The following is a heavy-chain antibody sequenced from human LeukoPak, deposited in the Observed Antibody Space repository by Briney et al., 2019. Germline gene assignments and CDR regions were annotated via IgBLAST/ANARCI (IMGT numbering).Heavy chain of an antibody. CDR3: ARDAPQVPAAGVLAS. CDR1: GFTVSDNY. V-gene: IGHV3-53*01. Sequence: GGSLRLSCAASGFTVSDNYMSWVRQAPGKGLEWVSVMYSGGDTYYANSVKGRFTFSRDISKNTLYLQMNGLRAEDTAMYYCARDAPQVPAAGVLASWGQGTLVTVSS. J-gene: IGHJ5*02. CDR2: MYSGGDT. D-gene: IGHD6-13*01.